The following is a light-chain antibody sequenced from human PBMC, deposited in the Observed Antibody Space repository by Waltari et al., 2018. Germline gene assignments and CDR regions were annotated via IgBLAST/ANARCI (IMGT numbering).Light chain of an antibody. CDR1: SSNIGSNH. V-gene: IGLV1-47*02. Sequence: SVLTQPPSASGAPGQSVTISCSGGSSNIGSNHVYWYRQPPGTAPKLLLYFTNERLFGVPDRFSGSKSGTPASLVITGLRSEDEADYYCSAWDDGLKNVLFGRGTRLTVL. J-gene: IGLJ2*01. CDR3: SAWDDGLKNVL. CDR2: FTN.